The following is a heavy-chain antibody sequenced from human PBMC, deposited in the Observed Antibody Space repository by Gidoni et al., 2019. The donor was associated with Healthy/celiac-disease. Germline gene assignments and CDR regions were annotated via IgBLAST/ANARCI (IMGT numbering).Heavy chain of an antibody. Sequence: EVQLVESGGGLVKPGGSLRLSCAASGFTFSSYSMNWVRQAPGKGLEWVSSISSSSSYIYYADSVKGRFTISRDNAKNSLYLQMNSLRAEDTAVYYCARDLGYYPNFDYWGQGTLVTVSS. CDR3: ARDLGYYPNFDY. V-gene: IGHV3-21*01. J-gene: IGHJ4*02. D-gene: IGHD3-22*01. CDR2: ISSSSSYI. CDR1: GFTFSSYS.